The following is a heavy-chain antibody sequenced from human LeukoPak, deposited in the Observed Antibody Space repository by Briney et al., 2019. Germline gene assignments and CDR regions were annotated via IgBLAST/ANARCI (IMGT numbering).Heavy chain of an antibody. CDR1: GGSISSGSYY. CDR2: IYTSGST. J-gene: IGHJ6*03. D-gene: IGHD5-18*01. CDR3: ARTTEGGYTYDYFYYYYMDV. V-gene: IGHV4-61*02. Sequence: SQTLSLTCTVSGGSISSGSYYWSWIRQPAGKGLEWIGRIYTSGSTNYNPPLKSRVTISVDTSKNQFSLKLSSVTAADTAVYYCARTTEGGYTYDYFYYYYMDVWGKGTTVTISS.